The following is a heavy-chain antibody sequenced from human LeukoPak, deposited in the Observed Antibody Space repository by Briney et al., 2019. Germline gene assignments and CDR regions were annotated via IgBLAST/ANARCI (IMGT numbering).Heavy chain of an antibody. Sequence: ASVKVSCKASGYTFIGYYMHWVRQAPGQGVEWMGWINPNSGGTNYAQKFQGRVTMTRDTSISTAYMELSRLRSDDTAVYYCAREEASIAARRISYYYYMDVWGKGTTVTVSS. CDR2: INPNSGGT. J-gene: IGHJ6*03. D-gene: IGHD6-6*01. CDR1: GYTFIGYY. CDR3: AREEASIAARRISYYYYMDV. V-gene: IGHV1-2*02.